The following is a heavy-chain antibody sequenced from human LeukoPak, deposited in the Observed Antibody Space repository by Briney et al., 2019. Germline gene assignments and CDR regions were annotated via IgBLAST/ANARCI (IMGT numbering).Heavy chain of an antibody. J-gene: IGHJ6*02. V-gene: IGHV4-34*01. CDR3: ARGYQLLSGYYYYYYGMDV. D-gene: IGHD2-2*01. Sequence: PSETLSLTCAVYGGSFSGYYWSWIRQPPGKGLEWIGEINHSGSTNYIPSLKSRVTISVDTSKNQFSLKLSSVTAADTAVYYCARGYQLLSGYYYYYYGMDVWGQGTTVTVSS. CDR1: GGSFSGYY. CDR2: INHSGST.